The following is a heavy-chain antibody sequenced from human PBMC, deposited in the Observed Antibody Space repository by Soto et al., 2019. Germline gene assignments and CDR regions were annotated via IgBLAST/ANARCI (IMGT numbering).Heavy chain of an antibody. V-gene: IGHV4-59*01. CDR1: GGSISSYY. CDR2: IYYSGST. J-gene: IGHJ4*02. CDR3: ARGWYTAMVLDY. D-gene: IGHD5-18*01. Sequence: PSETLSLTCTVSGGSISSYYWSWIRQPPGKGLEWIGYIYYSGSTNYNPSLKSRVTISVDTSKNQFSLKLSSVTAADTAVYYCARGWYTAMVLDYWGQGTLVTVS.